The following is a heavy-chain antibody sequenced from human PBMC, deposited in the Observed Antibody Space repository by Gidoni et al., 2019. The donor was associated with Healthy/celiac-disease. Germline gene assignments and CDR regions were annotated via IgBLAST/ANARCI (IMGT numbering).Heavy chain of an antibody. Sequence: EVQLVESGGGLVQPGGSLRLSCAASGFTFSSYWMSWVRQAPGKGLEWVANIKQDGSEKYYVDSVKGRFTISRDNAKNSLYLQMNSLRAEDTAVYYCAGHLGDPQFDYWGQGTLVTVSS. V-gene: IGHV3-7*01. CDR3: AGHLGDPQFDY. D-gene: IGHD2-21*02. J-gene: IGHJ4*02. CDR2: IKQDGSEK. CDR1: GFTFSSYW.